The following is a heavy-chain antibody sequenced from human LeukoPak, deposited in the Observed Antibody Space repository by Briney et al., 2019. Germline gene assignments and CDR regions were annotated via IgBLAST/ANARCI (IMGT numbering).Heavy chain of an antibody. J-gene: IGHJ3*02. V-gene: IGHV3-11*05. Sequence: GGSLRLSCGASGFTVSTNYMSWVRQAPGKGLEWVSYISSSSSYTNYADSVKGRFTISRDNAKNSLYLQMNSLRAEDTAVYYCARAAYCGGDCYWGGAFDIWGQGTMVTVSS. D-gene: IGHD2-21*02. CDR3: ARAAYCGGDCYWGGAFDI. CDR2: ISSSSSYT. CDR1: GFTVSTNY.